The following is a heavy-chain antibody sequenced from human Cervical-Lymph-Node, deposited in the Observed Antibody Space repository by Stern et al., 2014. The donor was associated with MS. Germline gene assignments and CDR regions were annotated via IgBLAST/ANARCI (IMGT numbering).Heavy chain of an antibody. V-gene: IGHV1-69*01. CDR1: GGTFTSYA. D-gene: IGHD6-19*01. Sequence: QMQLVQSGAEVKKPGSSVKVSCKASGGTFTSYAISWVRQAPGPGLEWMGGIVILFRTANYAQKFQGRVTVTADEPTSTAYTELSSLSSEDTAVYYCAIVADTYYHYGVDVWGQGTTVIVSS. J-gene: IGHJ6*02. CDR3: AIVADTYYHYGVDV. CDR2: IVILFRTA.